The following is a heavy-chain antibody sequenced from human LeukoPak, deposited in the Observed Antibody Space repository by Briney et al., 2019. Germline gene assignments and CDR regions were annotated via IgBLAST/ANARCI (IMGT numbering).Heavy chain of an antibody. Sequence: ASVRVSCAASGYSFTTNGMSWVRQAPGQGLEWMAGISPYDGDTKNAEDLKDRATFTKATSTSTSYMERRRLTSGAPAGYSCPRLRAGLYRMRDASDIWGQGTRVTVSS. V-gene: IGHV1-18*04. D-gene: IGHD2/OR15-2a*01. CDR3: PRLRAGLYRMRDASDI. CDR2: ISPYDGDT. J-gene: IGHJ3*02. CDR1: GYSFTTNG.